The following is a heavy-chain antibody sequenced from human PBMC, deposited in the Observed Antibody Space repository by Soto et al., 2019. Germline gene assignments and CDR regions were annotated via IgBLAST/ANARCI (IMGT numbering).Heavy chain of an antibody. D-gene: IGHD1-26*01. CDR2: ISSDGSNK. J-gene: IGHJ6*02. CDR3: ARDVEGGSSQSYYYYYGMDV. CDR1: RFTFSSYA. V-gene: IGHV3-30-3*01. Sequence: LRLSCAASRFTFSSYAMHWVRQAPGKVLEWVAVISSDGSNKYYADSVKGRFTISRDNSKNTLYLQMNSLRAEDTALYYCARDVEGGSSQSYYYYYGMDVWGQGTTVTVSS.